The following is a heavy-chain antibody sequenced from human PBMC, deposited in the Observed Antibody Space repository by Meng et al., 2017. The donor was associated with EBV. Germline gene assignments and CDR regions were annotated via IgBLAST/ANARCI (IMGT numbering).Heavy chain of an antibody. CDR1: GYTFTGYY. V-gene: IGHV1-2*06. CDR3: ARVGIAVAGTGDY. CDR2: INPNSGGT. J-gene: IGHJ4*02. D-gene: IGHD6-19*01. Sequence: VQRGHVGAEGKKPGASLMVSCKASGYTFTGYYMHWVRQAPGQGLEWMGRINPNSGGTNYAQKFQGRVTMTRDTSISTAYMELSRLRSDDTAVYYCARVGIAVAGTGDYWGQGTLVTVSS.